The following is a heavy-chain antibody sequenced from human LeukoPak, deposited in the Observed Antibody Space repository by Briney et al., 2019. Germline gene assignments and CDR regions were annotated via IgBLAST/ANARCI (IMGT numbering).Heavy chain of an antibody. CDR2: INPNSGGT. CDR3: ARDVRATSYLFDP. CDR1: GGTFSSYA. V-gene: IGHV1-2*02. Sequence: ASVKVSCKASGGTFSSYAISWVRQAPGQGLEWMGWINPNSGGTNYAQKFQGRVTMTRDTSISTAYMELSRLRSDDTAVYYCARDVRATSYLFDPWGQGTLVTVSS. J-gene: IGHJ5*02. D-gene: IGHD1-26*01.